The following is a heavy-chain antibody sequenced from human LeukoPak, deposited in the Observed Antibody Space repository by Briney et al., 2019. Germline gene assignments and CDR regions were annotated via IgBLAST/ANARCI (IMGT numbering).Heavy chain of an antibody. CDR1: GGSISSYY. CDR3: ARSYSSSWYYYGMDV. V-gene: IGHV4-59*08. J-gene: IGHJ6*02. D-gene: IGHD6-13*01. CDR2: IYYSGST. Sequence: SETLSLTCTVSGGSISSYYWSWIRQPPGKGLEWIGYIYYSGSTNYNPSLKSRVTISVDTSKNQFSPKLSSVTAADTAVYYCARSYSSSWYYYGMDVWGQGTTVTVSS.